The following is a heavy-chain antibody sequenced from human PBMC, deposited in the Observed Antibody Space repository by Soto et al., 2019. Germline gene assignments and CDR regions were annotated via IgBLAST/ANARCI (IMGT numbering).Heavy chain of an antibody. CDR1: GYSFSIYW. CDR2: IYPGDSDT. D-gene: IGHD3-10*01. J-gene: IGHJ4*01. CDR3: ARQDGSGIYYFDY. Sequence: GASLKISCKGSGYSFSIYWIAWVRHMPGKGLEWMGIIYPGDSDTRYSPSFQGQVTISADKSIDTAYLQWSSLKASDTAMYYWARQDGSGIYYFDYWGHGTRVTVSS. V-gene: IGHV5-51*01.